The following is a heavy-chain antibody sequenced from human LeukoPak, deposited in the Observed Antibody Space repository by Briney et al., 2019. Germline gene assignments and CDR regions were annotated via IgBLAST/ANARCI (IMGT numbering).Heavy chain of an antibody. CDR1: GFTFSSYA. CDR2: ISYDGSNK. V-gene: IGHV3-30*18. Sequence: PGGSLRLSCSASGFTFSSYAMHWVRQAPGKGLEWVAVISYDGSNKYIADSVKGRFTISRDNSKNTLYLQTNGLRAEDTAVYYCAKDGCRITSCHVLVDPWGQGTLVTVCS. CDR3: AKDGCRITSCHVLVDP. J-gene: IGHJ5*02. D-gene: IGHD2-2*01.